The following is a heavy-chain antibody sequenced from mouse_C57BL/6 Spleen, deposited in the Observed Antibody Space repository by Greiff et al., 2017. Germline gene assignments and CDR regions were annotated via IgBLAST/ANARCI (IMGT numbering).Heavy chain of an antibody. J-gene: IGHJ4*01. Sequence: VQLKESGGGLVKPGGSLKLSCAASGFTFSSYAMSWVRQTPEKRLEWVATISDGGSYTYYPDNVKGRFTISRDNAKNNLYLQMSHLKSEDTAMYYCARDRGTTVVATRAMDYWCQGTSVTVSS. CDR1: GFTFSSYA. V-gene: IGHV5-4*01. D-gene: IGHD1-1*01. CDR3: ARDRGTTVVATRAMDY. CDR2: ISDGGSYT.